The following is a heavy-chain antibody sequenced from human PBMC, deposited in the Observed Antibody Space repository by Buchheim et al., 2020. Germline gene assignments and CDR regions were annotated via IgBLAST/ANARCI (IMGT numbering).Heavy chain of an antibody. D-gene: IGHD3-10*01. CDR2: IWYDGSNT. CDR3: ARDLYYYGSGSYKYYYYGMDV. Sequence: QVQLVESGGGVVQPGRSLRLSCAASGFTFSSYGMHWVRQAPGKGLEWVAVIWYDGSNTYYADSVKGRFTISRDNSKKTLYLQMNSLRAEDTAVYYCARDLYYYGSGSYKYYYYGMDVWGQGTT. J-gene: IGHJ6*02. CDR1: GFTFSSYG. V-gene: IGHV3-33*01.